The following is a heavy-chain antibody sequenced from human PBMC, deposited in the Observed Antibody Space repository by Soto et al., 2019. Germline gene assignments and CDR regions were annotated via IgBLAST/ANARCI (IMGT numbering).Heavy chain of an antibody. CDR3: AKGTNAWRLYYFDN. Sequence: GGSLRLSCAASGFAFSTSAMSWVRQAPGKGLEWISDIPGSGGSAYYADSVKGRFTVSRDNSNNTLYLQMNSLRAEDTAIYYCAKGTNAWRLYYFDNWGQGTLVTVSS. J-gene: IGHJ4*02. CDR2: IPGSGGSA. CDR1: GFAFSTSA. V-gene: IGHV3-23*01. D-gene: IGHD3-3*01.